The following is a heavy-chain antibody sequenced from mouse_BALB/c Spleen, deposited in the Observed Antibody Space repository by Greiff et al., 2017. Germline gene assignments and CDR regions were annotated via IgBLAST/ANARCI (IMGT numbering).Heavy chain of an antibody. CDR1: GFTFSSYG. V-gene: IGHV5-6-3*01. J-gene: IGHJ4*01. D-gene: IGHD1-1*01. CDR3: ARVLYYYGSTYAMDY. Sequence: EVQVVESGGGLVQPGGSLKLSCAASGFTFSSYGMSWVRQTPDKRLELVATINSNGGSTYYPDSVKGRFTISRDNAKNTLYLQMSSLKSEDTAMYYCARVLYYYGSTYAMDYWGQGTSVTVSS. CDR2: INSNGGST.